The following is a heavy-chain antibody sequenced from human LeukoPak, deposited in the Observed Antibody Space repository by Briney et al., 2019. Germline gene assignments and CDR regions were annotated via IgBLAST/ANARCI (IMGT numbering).Heavy chain of an antibody. CDR3: VRDGGDCGGDCYPYYYYGLDV. Sequence: GGSLRLSCAASGFTFSSYSMNWVRQAPGKGLEWVSSISSSGSYIYYADSEKGRFTISRDNAKNSLYLQMNSLRAEDTAVYYCVRDGGDCGGDCYPYYYYGLDVWGQGTTVTVSS. CDR1: GFTFSSYS. D-gene: IGHD2-21*02. CDR2: ISSSGSYI. V-gene: IGHV3-21*01. J-gene: IGHJ6*02.